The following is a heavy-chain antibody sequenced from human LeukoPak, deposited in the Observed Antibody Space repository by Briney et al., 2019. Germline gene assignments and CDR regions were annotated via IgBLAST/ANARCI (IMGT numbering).Heavy chain of an antibody. CDR2: ISGSGDST. CDR3: AKSLVGAVGYDY. V-gene: IGHV3-23*01. CDR1: GFTFSSYA. J-gene: IGHJ4*02. D-gene: IGHD1-26*01. Sequence: GGSLRLSCAASGFTFSSYAMSWVRQAPGKGLEWVSAISGSGDSTYYADSVKGRFTISRDNSKNTLYLQMNSLRAEDTAVYYCAKSLVGAVGYDYWGQGTLVTVSS.